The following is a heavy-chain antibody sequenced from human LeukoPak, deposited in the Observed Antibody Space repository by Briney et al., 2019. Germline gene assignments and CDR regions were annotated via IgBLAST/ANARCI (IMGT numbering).Heavy chain of an antibody. CDR3: ARGPTGAYDY. V-gene: IGHV3-64*01. CDR2: ISSNGGST. J-gene: IGHJ4*02. D-gene: IGHD3-16*01. Sequence: PGGSLRLSCAASGFTFSSYAMPWVRQAPGKGLEYVSAISSNGGSTYYANSVKGRFTISRDNSKNTLYLQMGSLRAEDMAVYYCARGPTGAYDYWGQGILVTVSS. CDR1: GFTFSSYA.